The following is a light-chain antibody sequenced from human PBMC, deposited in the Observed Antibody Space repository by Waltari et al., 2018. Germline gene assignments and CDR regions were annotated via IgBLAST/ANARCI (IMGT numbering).Light chain of an antibody. J-gene: IGKJ1*01. CDR2: KAS. CDR3: QQSYSTPWT. CDR1: QSFSTW. V-gene: IGKV1-5*03. Sequence: DIQMTQSPSTLSASVGDRVTITCRASQSFSTWLAWYQQKPGKPPRLLIYKASTLDSGVPSRFSGSGSGSEFTLTITSLQPDDFATYYCQQSYSTPWTFGQGTKVDIK.